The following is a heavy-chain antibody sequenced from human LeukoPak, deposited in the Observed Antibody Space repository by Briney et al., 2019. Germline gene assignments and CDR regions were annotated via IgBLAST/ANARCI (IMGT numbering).Heavy chain of an antibody. D-gene: IGHD7-27*01. V-gene: IGHV3-7*01. CDR1: GFIFSTYW. J-gene: IGHJ4*02. CDR2: IKYDGNEK. Sequence: GSLRLSCAASGFIFSTYWMPWVRQAPGKGLEWVATIKYDGNEKYYVDSVRGRFTISRDNAKNSLYLQMNSLTAEDTAVFYCVRESFSRGDFNWGQGTLVSVSS. CDR3: VRESFSRGDFN.